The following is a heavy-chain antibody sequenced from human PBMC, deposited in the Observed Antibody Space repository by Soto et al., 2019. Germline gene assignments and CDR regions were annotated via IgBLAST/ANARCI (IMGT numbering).Heavy chain of an antibody. V-gene: IGHV3-23*01. CDR1: GFTLSNYA. Sequence: EVQLLESGGGLVQPGGSLSLSCVASGFTLSNYAMSWVRQAPGKGPEWVSSIGGGSDTYYADSVKGRFIMSRDNSKSTLSLQMNSLRADDTAIYYCAKAPYGDYAPRFDYWGQGTLVTVSS. D-gene: IGHD4-17*01. CDR3: AKAPYGDYAPRFDY. J-gene: IGHJ4*02. CDR2: IGGGSDT.